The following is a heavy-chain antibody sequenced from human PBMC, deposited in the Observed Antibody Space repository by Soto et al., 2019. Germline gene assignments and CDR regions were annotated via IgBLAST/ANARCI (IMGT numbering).Heavy chain of an antibody. CDR1: GHTFPDHH. CDR3: AREVEGSYSPADF. D-gene: IGHD3-10*01. Sequence: XSVKVSCETPGHTFPDHHLACVRQAPGQGLEWVGWVSSYNGNTNYAYNLKDRVIMTTDASTSTAYMELRGLRSDDTAVYYCAREVEGSYSPADFWGQGTQVTVSS. J-gene: IGHJ4*02. V-gene: IGHV1-18*01. CDR2: VSSYNGNT.